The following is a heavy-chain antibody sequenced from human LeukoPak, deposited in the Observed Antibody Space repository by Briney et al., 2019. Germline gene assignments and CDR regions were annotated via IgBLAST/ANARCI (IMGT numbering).Heavy chain of an antibody. CDR1: GYTFTSYA. J-gene: IGHJ5*02. CDR3: ARDYGDYPPLDFDP. D-gene: IGHD4-17*01. CDR2: ISTYIGNT. V-gene: IGHV1-18*01. Sequence: GASVKVSCKASGYTFTSYAMNWVRQAPGQGLEWMGWISTYIGNTNYAQKLQGRVTMTTDTSTSTAYMELRSLRSDDTAVYYCARDYGDYPPLDFDPWGQGTLVTVSS.